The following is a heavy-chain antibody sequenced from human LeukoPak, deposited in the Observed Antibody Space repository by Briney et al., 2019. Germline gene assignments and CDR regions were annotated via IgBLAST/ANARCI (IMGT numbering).Heavy chain of an antibody. CDR2: IFHTGST. J-gene: IGHJ4*02. CDR3: ARAQERTYYYDSSGYDY. D-gene: IGHD3-22*01. CDR1: GDSISSGNY. V-gene: IGHV4-38-2*02. Sequence: PSETLSLTCTVSGDSISSGNYWGWIRQPPGKGLEWIGSIFHTGSTYFNLSLKSRVTISVDTSKNQFSLKLSSVTAADTAVYYCARAQERTYYYDSSGYDYWGQGTLVTVSS.